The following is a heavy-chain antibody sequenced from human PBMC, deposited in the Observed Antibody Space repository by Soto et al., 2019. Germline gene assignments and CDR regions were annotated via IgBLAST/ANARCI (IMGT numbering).Heavy chain of an antibody. CDR1: GGSISSYY. V-gene: IGHV4-59*01. D-gene: IGHD2-15*01. CDR2: IYYSGST. CDR3: ARDLLSGTDY. Sequence: SETLSLTCTVSGGSISSYYWSWIRQPPGKGLEWIGYIYYSGSTNYNPSLKSRVTISVDTSKNQFSLKLSSVTAADTAVYYCARDLLSGTDYWGQGTLVTVSS. J-gene: IGHJ4*02.